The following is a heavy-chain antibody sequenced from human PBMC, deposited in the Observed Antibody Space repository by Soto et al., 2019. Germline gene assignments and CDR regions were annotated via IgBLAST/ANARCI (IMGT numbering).Heavy chain of an antibody. D-gene: IGHD3-16*01. CDR2: INPSGGTA. CDR3: ARDVLGGYYGRDV. V-gene: IGHV1-46*01. Sequence: ASVKVSCKASGYTFPTYYMHWVRPAPGQGPEWMGIINPSGGTAGFAQKFQGRATMTRDTSTSTVYMELSSLRSEDTAVYYCARDVLGGYYGRDVWGQGTTVTVSS. J-gene: IGHJ6*02. CDR1: GYTFPTYY.